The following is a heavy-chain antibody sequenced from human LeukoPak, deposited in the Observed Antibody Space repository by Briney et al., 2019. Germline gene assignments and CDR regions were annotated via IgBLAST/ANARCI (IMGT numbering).Heavy chain of an antibody. CDR2: IRYDGSNK. D-gene: IGHD4-17*01. CDR1: GFTFSSYG. CDR3: AKGLMTTENY. V-gene: IGHV3-30*02. J-gene: IGHJ4*02. Sequence: GGSLGLSCAASGFTFSSYGMHWVRQAPGKGLEWVAFIRYDGSNKYYADSVKGRFTISRDNSKNTLYLQMNSLRAEDTAVYYCAKGLMTTENYWGQGTLVTVSS.